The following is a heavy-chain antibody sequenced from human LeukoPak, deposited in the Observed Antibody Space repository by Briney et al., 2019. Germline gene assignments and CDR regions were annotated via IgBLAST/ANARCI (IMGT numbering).Heavy chain of an antibody. D-gene: IGHD3-16*01. CDR1: GFTFTSYG. J-gene: IGHJ5*02. V-gene: IGHV3-30*02. Sequence: GGSLRLSCAASGFTFTSYGMHWVRQAPGKGLEWVTFILYDGSNKYYADSVKGRFIVSRDNSKYTLYLQMNSLRAEDTAVYYCARDWATWGQGTLVTVSS. CDR3: ARDWAT. CDR2: ILYDGSNK.